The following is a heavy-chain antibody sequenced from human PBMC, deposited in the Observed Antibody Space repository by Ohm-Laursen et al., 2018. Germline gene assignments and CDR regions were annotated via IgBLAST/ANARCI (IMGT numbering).Heavy chain of an antibody. CDR3: ARDARISSGYYYYGMDV. Sequence: ASVKVSCKASGYTFTGYYMHWVRQAPGQGLEWMGWINPNSGGTNYAQKFQGRVTMTRDTSISTAYMELSRLRSDDTAVYYCARDARISSGYYYYGMDVWGQGTTVTVSS. D-gene: IGHD3-22*01. V-gene: IGHV1-2*02. J-gene: IGHJ6*02. CDR1: GYTFTGYY. CDR2: INPNSGGT.